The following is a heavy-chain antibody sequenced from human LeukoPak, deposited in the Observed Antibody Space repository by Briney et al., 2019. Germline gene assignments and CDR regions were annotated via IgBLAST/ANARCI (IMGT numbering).Heavy chain of an antibody. CDR1: GGSISSYY. J-gene: IGHJ4*02. V-gene: IGHV4-59*01. Sequence: SETLSLTCTVSGGSISSYYWSWIRQPPGKGLEWIGYINYSGSTNYNPSLKSRVTISVDTSKNQFSLKLSSVTAADTAVYYCASSRGGCSSTSCYDYWGQGTPVTVSS. CDR2: INYSGST. CDR3: ASSRGGCSSTSCYDY. D-gene: IGHD2-2*01.